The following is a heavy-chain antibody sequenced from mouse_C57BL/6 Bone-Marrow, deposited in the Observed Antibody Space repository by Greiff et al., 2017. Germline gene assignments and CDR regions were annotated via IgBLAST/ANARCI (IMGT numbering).Heavy chain of an antibody. CDR2: ISSSGSP. D-gene: IGHD2-1*01. CDR3: ARESYGKSFAY. Sequence: EVQLVESGPSLVKPSQTLSLTCSVTGDSITSGYWNWFRKFPGNKLEYMGYISSSGSPYYNPSLKSRISITRDTSKNQYYLQLNSVTTEYTATYYCARESYGKSFAYWGQGTLVTVSA. CDR1: GDSITSGY. V-gene: IGHV3-8*02. J-gene: IGHJ3*01.